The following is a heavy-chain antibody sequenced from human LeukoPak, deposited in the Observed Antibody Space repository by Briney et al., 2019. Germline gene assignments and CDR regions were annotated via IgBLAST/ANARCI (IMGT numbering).Heavy chain of an antibody. V-gene: IGHV1-69*06. CDR1: GGTFSSYA. CDR3: ARTTFLTYYYDSSGYWQPDYYYYYMDV. D-gene: IGHD3-22*01. J-gene: IGHJ6*03. CDR2: IIPIFGTA. Sequence: GASVKVSCKASGGTFSSYAISWVRQAPGQGLEWMGGIIPIFGTANYAQKFQGRVTITADKSTSTAYMELSSLRSEDTAVYYCARTTFLTYYYDSSGYWQPDYYYYYMDVWGKGTTVTVSS.